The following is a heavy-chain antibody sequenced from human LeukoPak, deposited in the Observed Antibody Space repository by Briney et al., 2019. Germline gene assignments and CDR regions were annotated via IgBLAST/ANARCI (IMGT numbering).Heavy chain of an antibody. CDR1: GFTFSSYA. D-gene: IGHD2-2*01. Sequence: GGTLRLSCAASGFTFSSYAMSWVRQAPGKGLEWVSAISGSGGSTYYADSVKGRLTISRDNSKNTLYLQMNSLRAEDTAVYYCAKRPGSAAISDYWGQGTLVTVSS. CDR2: ISGSGGST. V-gene: IGHV3-23*01. CDR3: AKRPGSAAISDY. J-gene: IGHJ4*02.